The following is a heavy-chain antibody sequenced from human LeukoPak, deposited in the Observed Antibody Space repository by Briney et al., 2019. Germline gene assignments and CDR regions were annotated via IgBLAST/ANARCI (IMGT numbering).Heavy chain of an antibody. Sequence: ASVKVSCKASGYTFTGYYIHWVRQAPGQGLEWMGWINPNSGGTNYAQKFRGRVTMTRDTSISTAYMELSRLRSDDTAVYYCARDWHELWCGEPPGRDDAFDIWGQGTMVTVSS. CDR3: ARDWHELWCGEPPGRDDAFDI. CDR2: INPNSGGT. CDR1: GYTFTGYY. J-gene: IGHJ3*02. D-gene: IGHD3-10*01. V-gene: IGHV1-2*02.